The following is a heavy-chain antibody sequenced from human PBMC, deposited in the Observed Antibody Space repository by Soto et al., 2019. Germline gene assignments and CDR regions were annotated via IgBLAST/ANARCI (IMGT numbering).Heavy chain of an antibody. Sequence: EVQLLESGGGLVQPGGSLRLSCAASGFTFSSYAMSWVRQAPGKGLEWVSAISGSGGSTYYADYVKGRFTISRDKPKNPLYVQRSSLRAEDTAVYYCARVLWFGDHSPQRAYFDYWGQGTLVTVSS. CDR2: ISGSGGST. CDR3: ARVLWFGDHSPQRAYFDY. V-gene: IGHV3-23*01. J-gene: IGHJ4*02. D-gene: IGHD3-10*01. CDR1: GFTFSSYA.